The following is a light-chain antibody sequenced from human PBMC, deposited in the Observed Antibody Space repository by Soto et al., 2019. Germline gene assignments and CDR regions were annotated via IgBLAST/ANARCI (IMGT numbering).Light chain of an antibody. CDR3: QQYNNWPWT. J-gene: IGKJ1*01. V-gene: IGKV3-15*01. CDR2: GAS. Sequence: EIVMTQSPATLSVSPGGRATLYCRASQSISDTLAWYQQKPGQAPRLLIHGASTRAPGFPARFSGSGSGTDFTPTISSLQSEDFAVYYCQQYNNWPWTFGQGTKVDI. CDR1: QSISDT.